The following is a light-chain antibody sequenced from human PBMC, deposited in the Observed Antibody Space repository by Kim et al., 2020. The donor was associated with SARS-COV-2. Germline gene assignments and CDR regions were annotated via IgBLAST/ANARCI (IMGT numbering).Light chain of an antibody. CDR2: EVS. CDR3: CSCAGSSTVV. CDR1: SSDVGSYNL. Sequence: GQSITISCTGTSSDVGSYNLVSWYQQHPGKAPILMIYEVSKRPSGVSNRFSGSKSGNTASLTISGLQAEDEADYYCCSCAGSSTVVFGGGTQLTVL. J-gene: IGLJ2*01. V-gene: IGLV2-23*02.